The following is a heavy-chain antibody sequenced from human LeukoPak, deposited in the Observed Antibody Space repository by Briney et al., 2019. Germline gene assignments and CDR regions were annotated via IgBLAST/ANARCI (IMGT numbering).Heavy chain of an antibody. CDR1: GGSISSSSYY. J-gene: IGHJ4*02. CDR3: ARAGEMAPNY. Sequence: SETLSLTCTVSGGSISSSSYYWGWIRQPPGKGLEWIGSIYYSGRTYYNPSLKSRVTISVDTSKNQFSLKLSSVTAAETAVYYCARAGEMAPNYWGQGTLVTVSS. D-gene: IGHD5-24*01. V-gene: IGHV4-39*07. CDR2: IYYSGRT.